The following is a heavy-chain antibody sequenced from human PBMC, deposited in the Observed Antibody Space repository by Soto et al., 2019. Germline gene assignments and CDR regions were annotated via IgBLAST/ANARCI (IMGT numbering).Heavy chain of an antibody. CDR3: ARAGAAAGNWFDP. CDR2: ISAYNGNT. Sequence: APMKVSCQSSVSTLTRYCISFVRQGPGQGLEWMGWISAYNGNTNYAQKLQGRVTMTTDTSTSTAYMELRSLRSDDTAVYYCARAGAAAGNWFDPWGQGNLV. V-gene: IGHV1-18*01. J-gene: IGHJ5*02. D-gene: IGHD6-13*01. CDR1: VSTLTRYC.